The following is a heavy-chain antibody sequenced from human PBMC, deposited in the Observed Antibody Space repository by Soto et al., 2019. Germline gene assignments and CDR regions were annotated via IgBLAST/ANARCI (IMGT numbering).Heavy chain of an antibody. CDR2: INPSGGST. J-gene: IGHJ4*02. CDR3: ARDRSSGWSRPPRTTYYFDY. CDR1: GYTFTSYY. D-gene: IGHD6-19*01. Sequence: ASVKVSFKASGYTFTSYYMHWLRQAPGQGLEWMGIINPSGGSTSYAQKFQGRVTMTRDTSTSTVYMELSSLRSEDTAVYYCARDRSSGWSRPPRTTYYFDYWGQGTLVTVSS. V-gene: IGHV1-46*01.